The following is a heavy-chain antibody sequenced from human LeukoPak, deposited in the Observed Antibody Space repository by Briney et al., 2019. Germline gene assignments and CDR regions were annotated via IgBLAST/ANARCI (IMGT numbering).Heavy chain of an antibody. V-gene: IGHV1-69*05. D-gene: IGHD3-22*01. CDR2: IIPIFGTA. J-gene: IGHJ6*03. Sequence: SVKVSCKASGGTFSSYAISWVRQAPGQGLEWMGGIIPIFGTANYAQKFQGRVTITTDESTSTAYMELSSLRSEDTAVYYCAFSYYYDSSGYRAGYYYYCMDVWGKGTTVTVSS. CDR3: AFSYYYDSSGYRAGYYYYCMDV. CDR1: GGTFSSYA.